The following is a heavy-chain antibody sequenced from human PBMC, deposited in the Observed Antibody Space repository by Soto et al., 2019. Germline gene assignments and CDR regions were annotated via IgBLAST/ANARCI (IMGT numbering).Heavy chain of an antibody. J-gene: IGHJ5*02. V-gene: IGHV1-69*06. CDR1: GGPFSSYA. CDR3: ARVLSGRWFDP. D-gene: IGHD6-25*01. CDR2: ITHMFGAP. Sequence: QVQLVQSGAEVKKPGSSVKVSCTASGGPFSSYAINWVRQAHGQGLEWMGVITHMFGAPHYAQNFKGRIKIAAEKETNTTYLEQSSLTSGDTAVYFWARVLSGRWFDPWCQGTLVTVSS.